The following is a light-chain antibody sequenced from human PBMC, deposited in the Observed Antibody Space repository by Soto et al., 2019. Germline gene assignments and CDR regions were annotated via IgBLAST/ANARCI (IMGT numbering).Light chain of an antibody. CDR2: VND. CDR3: SSWDCTQSGRVL. Sequence: QSVLTQPPSASGTPGQRVTISCSGSSTNIGSNDVNWYQQVPGAVPKLLIYVNDQLPSGVPDLFSCSKSGTSASLSITGLQSEDEADYVCSSWDCTQSGRVLFGGGTKLTVL. J-gene: IGLJ2*01. CDR1: STNIGSND. V-gene: IGLV1-44*01.